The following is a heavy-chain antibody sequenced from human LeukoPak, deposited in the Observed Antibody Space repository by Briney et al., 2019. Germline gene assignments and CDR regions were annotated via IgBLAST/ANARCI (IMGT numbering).Heavy chain of an antibody. CDR2: IYTSGST. Sequence: PSQTLSLTCTVSGGSISSGSYYWSWIRQPAGKGLEWIERIYTSGSTNYNPSLKSRVTISVDTSKNQFSLKLSSVTAADTAVYYCARETYNWNPIYYYYMDVWGTGTTVSVSS. CDR3: ARETYNWNPIYYYYMDV. J-gene: IGHJ6*03. D-gene: IGHD1-20*01. V-gene: IGHV4-61*02. CDR1: GGSISSGSYY.